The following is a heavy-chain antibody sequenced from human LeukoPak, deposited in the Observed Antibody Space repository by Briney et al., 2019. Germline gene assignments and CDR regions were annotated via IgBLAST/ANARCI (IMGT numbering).Heavy chain of an antibody. Sequence: PGGSLRLSCAASGFTFSSYWMSWVRQAPGKGLEWVANIKQDGSEKYYVDSVKGRFTISRDNAKNSLYLQMNSLRAEDTALYYCAKIGGGEGVDYWGQGTLVTVSS. V-gene: IGHV3-7*03. D-gene: IGHD3-10*01. CDR1: GFTFSSYW. CDR2: IKQDGSEK. J-gene: IGHJ4*02. CDR3: AKIGGGEGVDY.